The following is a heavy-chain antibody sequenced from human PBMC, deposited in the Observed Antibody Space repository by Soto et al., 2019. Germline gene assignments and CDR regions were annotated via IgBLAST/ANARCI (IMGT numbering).Heavy chain of an antibody. CDR1: GGTFSSYA. CDR2: IIPIFGTA. J-gene: IGHJ5*02. V-gene: IGHV1-69*13. CDR3: ANYNVVPAAYWFDP. Sequence: ASVKVSCKASGGTFSSYAISWVRQAPGQGLEWMGGIIPIFGTANYAQKFQGRVTITADESTSTAYMELSSLRSEDTAVYYCANYNVVPAAYWFDPWGQGTLVTVSS. D-gene: IGHD2-2*01.